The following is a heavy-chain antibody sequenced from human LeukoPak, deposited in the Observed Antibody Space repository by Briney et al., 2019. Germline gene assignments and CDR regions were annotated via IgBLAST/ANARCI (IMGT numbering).Heavy chain of an antibody. Sequence: GTLRLSCAASGFTFSSYAMHWVRQAPGKGLEWVAVISYDGSNKYYADSVKGRFTISRDNSKNTLYLQMNSLRAEDTAVYYCARVPYYYDSSGYYYSYFDYWGQGTLVTVSS. CDR3: ARVPYYYDSSGYYYSYFDY. D-gene: IGHD3-22*01. V-gene: IGHV3-30-3*01. CDR2: ISYDGSNK. CDR1: GFTFSSYA. J-gene: IGHJ4*02.